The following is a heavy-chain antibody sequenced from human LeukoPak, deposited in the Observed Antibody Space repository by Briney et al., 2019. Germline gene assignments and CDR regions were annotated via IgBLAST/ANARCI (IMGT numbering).Heavy chain of an antibody. Sequence: SGTLSLTCAVYGGSFSGYYWSWIRQPPGKGLEWIGGINHSGSTNYNPSLKSRVTISVDTSKNQFSLKVSSVTAADTAVYYCARRIAARLRGYWFDPWGQGTLVTVSS. J-gene: IGHJ5*02. CDR1: GGSFSGYY. D-gene: IGHD6-6*01. CDR2: INHSGST. V-gene: IGHV4-34*01. CDR3: ARRIAARLRGYWFDP.